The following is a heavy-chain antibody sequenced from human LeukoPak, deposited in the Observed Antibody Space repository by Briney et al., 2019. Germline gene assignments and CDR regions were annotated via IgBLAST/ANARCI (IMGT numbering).Heavy chain of an antibody. V-gene: IGHV5-51*01. J-gene: IGHJ4*02. CDR2: IYPRDSDT. CDR1: GYNFATSW. D-gene: IGHD1-14*01. CDR3: ARHTGADY. Sequence: GESLKISCKSSGYNFATSWIGWVRQMPGKGLEWMGIIYPRDSDTRYSPSFQGQVTISADRSISTAYLQWSSLKASDTAMYYCARHTGADYWGQGTLVTVSS.